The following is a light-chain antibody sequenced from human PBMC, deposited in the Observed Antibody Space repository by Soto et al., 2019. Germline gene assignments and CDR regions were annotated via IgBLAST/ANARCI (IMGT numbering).Light chain of an antibody. CDR2: EVS. Sequence: QSVLTQPPSASGSPGQSVTISCSGTSSDVGSYNYVSWYQQHPGKAPKLMIYEVSKRLSGVPDRFSGSKSGNTASLTVSWLQAEDEADYYCSSYAGSNNWVFGGGTKLTVL. CDR3: SSYAGSNNWV. CDR1: SSDVGSYNY. J-gene: IGLJ3*02. V-gene: IGLV2-8*01.